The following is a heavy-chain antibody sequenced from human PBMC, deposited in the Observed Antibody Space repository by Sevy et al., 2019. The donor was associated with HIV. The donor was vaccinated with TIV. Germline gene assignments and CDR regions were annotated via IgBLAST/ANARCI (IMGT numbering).Heavy chain of an antibody. D-gene: IGHD6-19*01. CDR2: IHYSGST. CDR3: VRHRGWYGGWFDT. J-gene: IGHJ5*02. CDR1: GGSISGYY. V-gene: IGHV4-59*01. Sequence: SETLSLTCSVSGGSISGYYWSWIRQTPGKGLESIGYIHYSGSTNYNPSLKSRVTISLDTSKNQVSLKLTSVTAADTAVYYCVRHRGWYGGWFDTRGQGTLVTVSS.